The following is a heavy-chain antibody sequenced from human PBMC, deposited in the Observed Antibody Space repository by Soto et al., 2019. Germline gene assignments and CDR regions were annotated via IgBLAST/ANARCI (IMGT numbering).Heavy chain of an antibody. D-gene: IGHD6-13*01. CDR1: GDSISSSNW. Sequence: SETLSLTCAVSGDSISSSNWWSWVRQPPGKGLEWIGESHHSGSTNYNPSLKSRVTISVDKSKNQFSLKLSSVTAADTAVYYCARAIATITNWFDPWGQGTLVT. V-gene: IGHV4-4*02. J-gene: IGHJ5*02. CDR3: ARAIATITNWFDP. CDR2: SHHSGST.